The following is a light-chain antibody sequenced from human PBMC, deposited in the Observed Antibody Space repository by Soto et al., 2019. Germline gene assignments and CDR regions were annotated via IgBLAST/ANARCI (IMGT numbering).Light chain of an antibody. J-gene: IGLJ1*01. CDR3: SSYVGSTPYV. CDR1: SSDVGGYNY. CDR2: EVS. Sequence: QSVLTQPPSASGSPGQSVTISCTGTSSDVGGYNYVSWYQQHPGKAPKLMIYEVSKRPSGVPDRFSGSKSGNTASLTVSGLQAEDEADYYCSSYVGSTPYVFGTGTKLTVL. V-gene: IGLV2-8*01.